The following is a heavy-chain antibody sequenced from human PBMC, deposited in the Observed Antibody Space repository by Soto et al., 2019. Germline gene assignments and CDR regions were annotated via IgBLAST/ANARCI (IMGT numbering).Heavy chain of an antibody. CDR2: IKSDGGSA. V-gene: IGHV3-74*01. J-gene: IGHJ6*03. CDR3: ARGAKGAYYVDV. D-gene: IGHD2-21*01. CDR1: GFTFSDFW. Sequence: EVQLVESGGGLVQPGGSLRLSCAASGFTFSDFWLHWVRQAPEKGLVWVSRIKSDGGSANYADSVKGRFTTFRDNAKNTVYLQMDSLRAEDTAVYYCARGAKGAYYVDVWGKGTTVTVSS.